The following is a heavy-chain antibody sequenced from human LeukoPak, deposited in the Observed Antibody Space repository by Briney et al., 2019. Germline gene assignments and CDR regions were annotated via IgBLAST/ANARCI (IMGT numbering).Heavy chain of an antibody. CDR2: IYPGDPDT. J-gene: IGHJ5*02. D-gene: IGHD2-2*01. Sequence: GESLKISCKGSGYSFTSYWIGWVRQMPGKGLEWMGIIYPGDPDTRYSPSFQGQVTISADKSISTAYLQWSSLKASDTAMYYCARVEATGYCSSTSCPNWFDPWGQGTLVTVSS. CDR1: GYSFTSYW. CDR3: ARVEATGYCSSTSCPNWFDP. V-gene: IGHV5-51*01.